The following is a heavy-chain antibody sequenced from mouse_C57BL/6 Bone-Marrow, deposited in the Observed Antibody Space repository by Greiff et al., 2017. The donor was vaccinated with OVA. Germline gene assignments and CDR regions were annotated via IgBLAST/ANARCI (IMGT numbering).Heavy chain of an antibody. CDR2: IDPYDSET. D-gene: IGHD1-1*01. CDR1: GYTFTSYW. J-gene: IGHJ4*01. V-gene: IGHV1-52*01. CDR3: ARVYYGIAMDY. Sequence: QVQLQQPGAELVRPGSSVKLSCKASGYTFTSYWMHWVKQRPIQGLEWIGNIDPYDSETHYNQKFKDKATLTVDKSSSTAYMQLSSLTSEDSAVYYCARVYYGIAMDYWGQGTSVTVSS.